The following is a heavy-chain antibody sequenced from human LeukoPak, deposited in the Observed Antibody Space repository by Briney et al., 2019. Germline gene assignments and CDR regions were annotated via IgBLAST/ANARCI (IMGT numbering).Heavy chain of an antibody. CDR2: INTNTGNP. J-gene: IGHJ5*02. CDR3: ARVWKPDYGDYGWFDP. CDR1: GYTFTSYA. V-gene: IGHV7-4-1*02. Sequence: GASVKVSCKASGYTFTSYAMNWVRQAPGQGLEWMGWINTNTGNPTYAQGFTGRFVFSLDTSVSTAYLQISSLKAEDTAVYYCARVWKPDYGDYGWFDPWGQGTLVTVSS. D-gene: IGHD4-17*01.